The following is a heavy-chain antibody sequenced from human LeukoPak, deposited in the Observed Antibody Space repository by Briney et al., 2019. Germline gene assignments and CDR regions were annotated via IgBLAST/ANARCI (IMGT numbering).Heavy chain of an antibody. Sequence: GGSLRLSCAASGLTFSDYGMHWARLAPGKGLEWMAHISHDGSSQNYADSVQGRFTISRDNSKNTVDLQMNSLRAEDTAVYYCAKDGPLPYTSTSFGRHFLEYWGQGTLVTVSS. J-gene: IGHJ4*02. CDR1: GLTFSDYG. D-gene: IGHD6-13*01. CDR2: ISHDGSSQ. V-gene: IGHV3-30*18. CDR3: AKDGPLPYTSTSFGRHFLEY.